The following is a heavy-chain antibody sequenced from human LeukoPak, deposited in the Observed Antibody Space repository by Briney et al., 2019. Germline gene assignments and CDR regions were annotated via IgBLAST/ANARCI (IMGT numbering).Heavy chain of an antibody. J-gene: IGHJ4*02. CDR2: ISSSGSNI. D-gene: IGHD6-13*01. CDR1: GFTFSHYY. CDR3: ARGAAGFDY. V-gene: IGHV3-11*01. Sequence: GGSVRLSCAASGFTFSHYYMSWIRQAPGKGLEWVSYISSSGSNIYYADSVKGRFTISRDNAKNSLYLQMNSLRAEDTAVYYCARGAAGFDYWGQGTLVTVSS.